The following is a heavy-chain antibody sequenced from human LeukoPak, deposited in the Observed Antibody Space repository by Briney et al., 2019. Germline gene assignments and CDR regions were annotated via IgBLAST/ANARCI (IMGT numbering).Heavy chain of an antibody. Sequence: GGSLRLSCAASGFAFSSYSMNWVRQAPGKGLEWVSSISSSSSYIYYADSVKGRFTISRDNAKNSLYLQMNSLRAEDTAVYYCARDDGTYYYDSSGYSFDYWGQGTLVTVSS. D-gene: IGHD3-22*01. J-gene: IGHJ4*02. CDR2: ISSSSSYI. V-gene: IGHV3-21*01. CDR3: ARDDGTYYYDSSGYSFDY. CDR1: GFAFSSYS.